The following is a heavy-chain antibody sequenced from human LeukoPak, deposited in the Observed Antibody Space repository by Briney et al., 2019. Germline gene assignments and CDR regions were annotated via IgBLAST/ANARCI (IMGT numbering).Heavy chain of an antibody. CDR1: GYTFTSYD. J-gene: IGHJ6*03. V-gene: IGHV1-8*03. Sequence: ASVKVPCKASGYTFTSYDINWVRQATGQGLEWMGWMNPNSGNTGYAQKFQGRVTITRNTSISTAYMELSSLRYEDTAVYYCARAITIFGLVTRGHMDVWGKGTTVTVSS. CDR3: ARAITIFGLVTRGHMDV. D-gene: IGHD3-3*01. CDR2: MNPNSGNT.